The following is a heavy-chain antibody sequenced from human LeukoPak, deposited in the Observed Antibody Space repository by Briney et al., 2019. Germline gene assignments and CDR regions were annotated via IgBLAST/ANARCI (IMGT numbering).Heavy chain of an antibody. CDR2: ISSSSSYV. V-gene: IGHV3-21*01. D-gene: IGHD6-13*01. CDR3: ASDKTAQLDNYYYYMDV. CDR1: GFTFSSYS. J-gene: IGHJ6*03. Sequence: GGSLRLSCAASGFTFSSYSMNWVRQAPGKVLEWVSSISSSSSYVYYADSVKGRFTISRDNAKNSLYLQMNSLRAEDTAVYYCASDKTAQLDNYYYYMDVWGKGTTVTISS.